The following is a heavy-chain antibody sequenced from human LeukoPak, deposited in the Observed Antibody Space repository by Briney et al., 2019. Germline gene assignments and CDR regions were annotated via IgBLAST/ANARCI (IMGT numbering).Heavy chain of an antibody. D-gene: IGHD3-22*01. CDR3: AKGSYYDSSGSFYFDY. CDR1: GSPFSSYW. Sequence: GGSLRLSCVASGSPFSSYWMTWVRQAPGKGLEWVSGISGSGDNTYYADSVKGRFTISRDNSKNTLYVQVNSLGTEDTAAYYCAKGSYYDSSGSFYFDYWGQGTLVTVSS. J-gene: IGHJ4*02. CDR2: ISGSGDNT. V-gene: IGHV3-23*01.